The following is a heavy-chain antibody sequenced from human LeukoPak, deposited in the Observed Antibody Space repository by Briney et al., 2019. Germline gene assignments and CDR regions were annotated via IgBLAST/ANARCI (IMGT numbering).Heavy chain of an antibody. V-gene: IGHV3-15*01. CDR1: GFTFNSYA. J-gene: IGHJ4*02. D-gene: IGHD3-16*01. Sequence: GGSLRLSCAASGFTFNSYAMSWVRQAPGKGLEWVGRIRTKSDGETVDYAAPVKGRFTISRDDSKNTLFLQMNSLKTEDTAVYYCATPALGRRLYYYDYWGQGTLVTVSP. CDR2: IRTKSDGETV. CDR3: ATPALGRRLYYYDY.